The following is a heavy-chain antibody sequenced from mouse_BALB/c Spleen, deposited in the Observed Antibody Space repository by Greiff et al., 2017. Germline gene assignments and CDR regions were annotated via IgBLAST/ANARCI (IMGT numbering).Heavy chain of an antibody. D-gene: IGHD1-1*01. V-gene: IGHV1-37*01. J-gene: IGHJ4*01. CDR2: INPYNGDT. Sequence: EVKLLESGPELVKPGASVKISCKASGYSFTGYFMNWVKQSHGKSLEWIGRINPYNGDTFYNQKFKGKATLTVDKSSSTAHMELLSLTSEDSAVYYCGLTTGVARDYAMDYWGQGTSVTVSS. CDR3: GLTTGVARDYAMDY. CDR1: GYSFTGYF.